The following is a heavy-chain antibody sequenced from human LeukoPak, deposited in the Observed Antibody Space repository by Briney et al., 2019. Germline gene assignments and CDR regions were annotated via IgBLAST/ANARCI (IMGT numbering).Heavy chain of an antibody. CDR3: GGSGWNYYYYMDV. CDR2: FDPEDGET. V-gene: IGHV1-24*01. D-gene: IGHD6-19*01. Sequence: ASVKVSCKVSGYTLTELSMHWVRQAPGKGLEWMGGFDPEDGETIYAQKFQGRVTMTEDTSTDTAYMELSSLRSEDTAVYYCGGSGWNYYYYMDVWGKGTTVTVSS. CDR1: GYTLTELS. J-gene: IGHJ6*03.